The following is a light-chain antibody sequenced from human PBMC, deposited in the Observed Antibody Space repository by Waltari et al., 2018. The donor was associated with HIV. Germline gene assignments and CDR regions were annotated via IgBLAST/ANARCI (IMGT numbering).Light chain of an antibody. CDR3: QSYDSSLSVYV. CDR2: GNS. CDR1: SPNLGAGYD. Sequence: QSVLTQPPSVSGAPGQRVTISCTGSSPNLGAGYDVHWYQRLPGTAPKLLSYGNSNRPSGVPDRFSGSKSGTSASLAITGLQAEDEADYYCQSYDSSLSVYVFGTGTKVTVL. J-gene: IGLJ1*01. V-gene: IGLV1-40*01.